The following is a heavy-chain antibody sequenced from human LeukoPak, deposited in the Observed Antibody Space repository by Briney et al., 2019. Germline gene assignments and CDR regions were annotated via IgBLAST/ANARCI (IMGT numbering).Heavy chain of an antibody. Sequence: GASVKVSCXASGYTFTSYDINWVRRATGQGLEWMGWMNTNSGDTGYAQKFQGRVTITRNTSISTAYMELSSLRSEDTAVYYCARGPSHYASTSCYRFDPWGQGTLVTVSS. D-gene: IGHD2-2*01. J-gene: IGHJ5*02. CDR2: MNTNSGDT. CDR1: GYTFTSYD. V-gene: IGHV1-8*03. CDR3: ARGPSHYASTSCYRFDP.